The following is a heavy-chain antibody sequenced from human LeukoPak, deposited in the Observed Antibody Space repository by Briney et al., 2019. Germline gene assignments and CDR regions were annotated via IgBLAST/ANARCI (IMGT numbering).Heavy chain of an antibody. CDR1: GGSISSSSYY. D-gene: IGHD5-12*01. V-gene: IGHV4-39*01. J-gene: IGHJ4*02. CDR2: IYYSGST. CDR3: ARLRYSGYDKYYFDY. Sequence: SETLSLTCTVSGGSISSSSYYWGWIRQPPGKGLEWIGSIYYSGSTYYNPSLKSRVTISVDTSKNQFSLKLSSVTAADTAVYYCARLRYSGYDKYYFDYWGQGTLVTVSS.